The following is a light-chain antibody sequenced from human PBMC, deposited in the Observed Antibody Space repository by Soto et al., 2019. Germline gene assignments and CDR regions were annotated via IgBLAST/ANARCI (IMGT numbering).Light chain of an antibody. Sequence: QSALTQPASVSGSPGQSITISCTGTSSDVGSYKLVSWYQRHPGKAPKLMIYEVSKRPSGVSDRFSGSKSANTASLTISGLQAEDEADYYCCSYAGSNVVFGGGTKLTVL. V-gene: IGLV2-23*02. CDR2: EVS. CDR1: SSDVGSYKL. CDR3: CSYAGSNVV. J-gene: IGLJ2*01.